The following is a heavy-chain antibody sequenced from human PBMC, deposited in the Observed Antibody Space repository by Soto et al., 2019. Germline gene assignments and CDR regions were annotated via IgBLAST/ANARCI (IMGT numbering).Heavy chain of an antibody. V-gene: IGHV1-58*01. J-gene: IGHJ3*02. CDR3: AETTHYDFWSGDFTGVAXDI. D-gene: IGHD3-3*01. CDR1: GFTVSDSA. CDR2: IVVFNGNT. Sequence: ASVKVSCKASGFTVSDSAVQWVRQARGQPLEWIGYIVVFNGNTNFAQMFQERVTLTSDKSRGTVYMELRSLRSEDTAVYYCAETTHYDFWSGDFTGVAXDIWGQGTKVNXSX.